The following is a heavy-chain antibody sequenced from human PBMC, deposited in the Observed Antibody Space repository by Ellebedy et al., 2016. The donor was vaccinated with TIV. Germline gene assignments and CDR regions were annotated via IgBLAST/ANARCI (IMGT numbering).Heavy chain of an antibody. J-gene: IGHJ6*02. CDR3: ARDHGGGSPLDV. Sequence: MPSETLSPTCTLSGGSISSGGYYWSCIRQHPGKGREWIGYIYYSGSTYYNPSLKSRVTISVDTSKNQFSLKLSSVTAADTAVYYCARDHGGGSPLDVWGQGTTVTVSS. CDR2: IYYSGST. CDR1: GGSISSGGYY. V-gene: IGHV4-31*03. D-gene: IGHD2-15*01.